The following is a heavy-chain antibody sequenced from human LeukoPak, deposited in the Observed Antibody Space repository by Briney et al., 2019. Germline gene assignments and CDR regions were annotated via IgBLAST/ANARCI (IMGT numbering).Heavy chain of an antibody. V-gene: IGHV4-59*01. CDR2: IYYSGST. Sequence: PSETLSLTCTVSGGSISSYDWSWIRQPPGKGLELIGYIYYSGSTNYNPSPKSRVTISVDTSKNQFSLKLSSVTAADTAVYYCARAGGSYYPIMYNWFDPWGQGTLVTVSS. CDR1: GGSISSYD. D-gene: IGHD3-10*01. CDR3: ARAGGSYYPIMYNWFDP. J-gene: IGHJ5*02.